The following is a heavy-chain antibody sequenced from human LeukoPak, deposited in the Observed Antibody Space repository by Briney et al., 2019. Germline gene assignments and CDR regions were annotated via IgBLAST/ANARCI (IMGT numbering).Heavy chain of an antibody. V-gene: IGHV5-51*01. J-gene: IGHJ5*02. CDR1: GYSFTSYW. D-gene: IGHD6-6*01. CDR2: ICPGDSDT. Sequence: GESLKISCKGSGYSFTSYWIGWVRQMPGKGLEWMGIICPGDSDTRYSPSFQGQVTISADKSISTAYLQWSSLKASDTAMYYCARGGYGQLVFNWFDPWGQGTLVTVSS. CDR3: ARGGYGQLVFNWFDP.